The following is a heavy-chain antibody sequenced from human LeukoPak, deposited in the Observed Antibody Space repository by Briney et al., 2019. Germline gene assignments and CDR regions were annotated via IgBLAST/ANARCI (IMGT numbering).Heavy chain of an antibody. CDR3: AREDDVNVPAHRGEWFDP. CDR2: IKRDGSEK. J-gene: IGHJ5*02. V-gene: IGHV3-7*01. D-gene: IGHD2-2*01. CDR1: GFTFNKYW. Sequence: GGSLRLSCAASGFTFNKYWMSWVRQAQGKGLEWVSNIKRDGSEKNYVDSVKGRFTISRDNAKNSLYLQMNSLRAEDTAVYYCAREDDVNVPAHRGEWFDPWGQGTLVTVSS.